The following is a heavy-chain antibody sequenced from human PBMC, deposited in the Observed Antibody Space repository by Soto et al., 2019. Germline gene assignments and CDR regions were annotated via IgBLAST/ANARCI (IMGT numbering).Heavy chain of an antibody. CDR2: LSGSGGNT. CDR1: GFTFSSYA. D-gene: IGHD3-10*01. V-gene: IGHV3-23*01. CDR3: AKDEYGSGGRYYGMDV. J-gene: IGHJ6*02. Sequence: EVQLLESGGGLVQPGGSLRLSCAASGFTFSSYAMSWVRQAPGKGLEWVSTLSGSGGNTYYADSVKGRFTISRDNSKNTLYLQMNSLRAEDTAVYYCAKDEYGSGGRYYGMDVWGQGTTVTVSS.